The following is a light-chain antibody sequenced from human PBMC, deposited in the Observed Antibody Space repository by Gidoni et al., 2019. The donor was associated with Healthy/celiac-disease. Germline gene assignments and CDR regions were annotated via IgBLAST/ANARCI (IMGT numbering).Light chain of an antibody. Sequence: DIQMTQFPSSLSASVGDRVTITCRASQSISSYFNWYQQKPGKAPKLLIYAASSLQSGVPSRFSGSGSGTDFTLTISSLQPEDFATYYCQQSYSNPFTFGPGTKVDIK. V-gene: IGKV1-39*01. J-gene: IGKJ3*01. CDR1: QSISSY. CDR3: QQSYSNPFT. CDR2: AAS.